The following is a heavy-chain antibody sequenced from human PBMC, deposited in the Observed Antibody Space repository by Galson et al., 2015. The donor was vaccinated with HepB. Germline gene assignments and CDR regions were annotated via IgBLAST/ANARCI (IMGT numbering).Heavy chain of an antibody. J-gene: IGHJ6*02. V-gene: IGHV4-34*01. CDR1: GGSFSDYY. D-gene: IGHD6-19*01. CDR3: ARGRWAVANYYYYGMDV. CDR2: INHSGST. Sequence: SETLSLTCAVYGGSFSDYYWSWIRQPPGKGLEWIGEINHSGSTNYNPSLKSRVTISVDTSKNQFSLKLSSVTAADTAVYYCARGRWAVANYYYYGMDVWGQGTTVTVSS.